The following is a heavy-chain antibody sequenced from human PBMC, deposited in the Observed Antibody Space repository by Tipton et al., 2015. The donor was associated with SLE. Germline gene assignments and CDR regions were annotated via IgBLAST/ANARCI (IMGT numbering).Heavy chain of an antibody. CDR1: GYTFTGYY. V-gene: IGHV1-2*06. CDR3: ARDPRVAVVIAIDWYFDL. J-gene: IGHJ2*01. D-gene: IGHD2-21*01. Sequence: QLVQSGAEVKKPGASVKVSCKASGYTFTGYYMHWVRQAPGQGLEWMGRINPNSGGTNYAQKFQGRVTMTRDTSISTAYMELSRLRSDDTAVYYCARDPRVAVVIAIDWYFDLWGRGTLVTVSS. CDR2: INPNSGGT.